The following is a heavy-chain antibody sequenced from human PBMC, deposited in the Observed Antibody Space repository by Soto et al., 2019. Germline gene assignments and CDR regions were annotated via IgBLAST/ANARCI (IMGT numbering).Heavy chain of an antibody. Sequence: GESLKISCKGSADSFTGYWIAWVRQKPGKGLEWVGDIYPGDSDTRYSPSFQGHVTISVDKSNSTAYLQWSRLKASATAPYYCARHPPTPPALVTWYFDLWGRGTQVTVSS. CDR2: IYPGDSDT. V-gene: IGHV5-51*01. CDR3: ARHPPTPPALVTWYFDL. J-gene: IGHJ2*01. CDR1: ADSFTGYW. D-gene: IGHD5-18*01.